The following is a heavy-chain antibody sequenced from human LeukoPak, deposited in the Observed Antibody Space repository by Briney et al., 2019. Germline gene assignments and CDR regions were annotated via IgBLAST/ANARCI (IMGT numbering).Heavy chain of an antibody. V-gene: IGHV3-74*01. D-gene: IGHD2-15*01. Sequence: GGSLRLSCAASGFTFGNYWVHGVRQAPGKGLVWVSRIDSDGSGTVYPASVEGRFTISRDNAKNMLYLQMNSLRAEDTAVYYCARGPVGLSALDSWGQGTLVTVSS. J-gene: IGHJ4*02. CDR3: ARGPVGLSALDS. CDR2: IDSDGSGT. CDR1: GFTFGNYW.